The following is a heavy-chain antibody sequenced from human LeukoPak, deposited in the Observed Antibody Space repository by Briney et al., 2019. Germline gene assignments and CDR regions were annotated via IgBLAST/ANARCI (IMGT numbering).Heavy chain of an antibody. J-gene: IGHJ4*02. Sequence: SETLSLTCTVSGGSISSYYWSWIRQAPGKGLEWIGYIYYSGSTNYNPSLKSRVTISVDTSKDQFSLRLSSVTAADTAVYYCAGGRDSRGYQYKGFDCWGQGTLVTVSS. V-gene: IGHV4-59*08. CDR1: GGSISSYY. CDR3: AGGRDSRGYQYKGFDC. CDR2: IYYSGST. D-gene: IGHD3-22*01.